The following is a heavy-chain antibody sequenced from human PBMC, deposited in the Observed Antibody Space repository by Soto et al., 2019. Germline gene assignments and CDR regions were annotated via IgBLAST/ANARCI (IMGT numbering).Heavy chain of an antibody. CDR3: ARDRDVGYCSGGSCLVPFDY. Sequence: SVKVSCKASGGTFGSYAISWVRQAPGQGLEWMGGIIPIFGTANYAQKFQGRVTITADESTSTAYMELSSLRSEDTAVYYCARDRDVGYCSGGSCLVPFDYWGQGTLVTVSS. J-gene: IGHJ4*02. CDR1: GGTFGSYA. V-gene: IGHV1-69*13. D-gene: IGHD2-15*01. CDR2: IIPIFGTA.